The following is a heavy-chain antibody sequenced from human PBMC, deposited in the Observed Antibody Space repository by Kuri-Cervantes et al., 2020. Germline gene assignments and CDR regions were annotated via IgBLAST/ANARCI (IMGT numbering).Heavy chain of an antibody. CDR1: GFTLSSYA. CDR3: AKGGLRYFDL. D-gene: IGHD4-17*01. V-gene: IGHV3-23*01. Sequence: GGSLRLSCAASGFTLSSYAMSWVRQAPGKGLEWVSAISGSGGSTYYADSVKGRFSISRDNSKNMLYVQMDSLRGDDTAVYYCAKGGLRYFDLWGRGTLVTVSS. J-gene: IGHJ2*01. CDR2: ISGSGGST.